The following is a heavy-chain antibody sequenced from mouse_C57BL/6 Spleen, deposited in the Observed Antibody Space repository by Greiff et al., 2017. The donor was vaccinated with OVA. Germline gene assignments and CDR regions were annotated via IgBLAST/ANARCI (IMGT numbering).Heavy chain of an antibody. J-gene: IGHJ4*01. V-gene: IGHV1-81*01. CDR3: ARSTTVVATDYAVDY. CDR1: GYTFTSYG. Sequence: QVQLQQSGAELARPGASVKLSCKASGYTFTSYGISWVKQRTGQGLEWIGEIYPRSGNTYYNEKFKGKATLTADKSSSTAYMELRSLTSEDSAVYFCARSTTVVATDYAVDYWGQGTSVTVSS. CDR2: IYPRSGNT. D-gene: IGHD1-1*01.